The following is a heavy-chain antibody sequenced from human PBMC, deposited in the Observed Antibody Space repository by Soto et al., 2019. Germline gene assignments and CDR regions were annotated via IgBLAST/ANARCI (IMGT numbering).Heavy chain of an antibody. CDR1: GFTFSSYG. J-gene: IGHJ4*02. Sequence: QVQLVESGGGVVQPGRSLRLSCAASGFTFSSYGMHWVRQAPGKGLEWVAVIWYDGSNKYYADSVKGRFTISRDNSKNTLYLQMNSLRAEDTAVYYCARDVSIGWYPCFDYWGQGTLVTVSS. V-gene: IGHV3-33*01. CDR2: IWYDGSNK. CDR3: ARDVSIGWYPCFDY. D-gene: IGHD6-19*01.